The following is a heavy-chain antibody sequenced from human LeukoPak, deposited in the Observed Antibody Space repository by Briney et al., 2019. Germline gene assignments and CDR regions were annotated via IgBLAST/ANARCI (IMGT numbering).Heavy chain of an antibody. D-gene: IGHD3-3*01. Sequence: ASVTVSCKVSVNSLSELSIQWVRQAPGKGLEGVGGFDPEEAKMVYAQNFQGRVTMTEDTSTQTAYMELSGLTSGDTAVYYCTTRSGDFWSGFVNWGQGTLVTVSS. V-gene: IGHV1-24*01. CDR2: FDPEEAKM. CDR1: VNSLSELS. J-gene: IGHJ4*02. CDR3: TTRSGDFWSGFVN.